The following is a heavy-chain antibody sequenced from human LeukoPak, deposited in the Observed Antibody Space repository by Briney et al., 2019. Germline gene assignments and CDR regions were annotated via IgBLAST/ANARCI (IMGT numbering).Heavy chain of an antibody. CDR3: ARLYCSGGSCYSVDY. D-gene: IGHD2-15*01. CDR1: GFTFSSYA. J-gene: IGHJ4*02. Sequence: EGSLRLSCAASGFTFSSYAMSWVRQAPGMGLEWVSGISGSDSGTYYADSVKGRFTISRDNSRNTLYLQINSLRAEDTAVYYCARLYCSGGSCYSVDYWGQGTLVTVSS. CDR2: ISGSDSGT. V-gene: IGHV3-23*01.